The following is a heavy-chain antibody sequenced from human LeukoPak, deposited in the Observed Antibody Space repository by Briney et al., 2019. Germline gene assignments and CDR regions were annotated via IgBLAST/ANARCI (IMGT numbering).Heavy chain of an antibody. CDR2: ISSSGSTI. J-gene: IGHJ4*02. D-gene: IGHD3-22*01. CDR1: GFTFSDYY. V-gene: IGHV3-11*04. Sequence: PGGSPRLSCAASGFTFSDYYMSWIRQAPGKGLEWVSHISSSGSTIYYADSVKGRFTISRDNAKNSLYLQMNSLRAEDTAVYYCARARYYYDSSGYYYGYYFDYWGQGTLVTVSS. CDR3: ARARYYYDSSGYYYGYYFDY.